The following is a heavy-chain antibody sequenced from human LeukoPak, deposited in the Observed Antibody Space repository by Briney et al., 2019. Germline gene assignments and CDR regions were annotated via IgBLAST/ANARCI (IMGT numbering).Heavy chain of an antibody. D-gene: IGHD1-26*01. Sequence: SETLSLTCAVYGGSFSGYYWSWIRQPPGKGLEWIGEINHSGSTNYNPSLKSRVTISVDTSKNQFSLKLSSVTAADTAVYYCASAPSYYDDYWGQGTLVTVSS. CDR1: GGSFSGYY. CDR2: INHSGST. CDR3: ASAPSYYDDY. V-gene: IGHV4-34*01. J-gene: IGHJ4*02.